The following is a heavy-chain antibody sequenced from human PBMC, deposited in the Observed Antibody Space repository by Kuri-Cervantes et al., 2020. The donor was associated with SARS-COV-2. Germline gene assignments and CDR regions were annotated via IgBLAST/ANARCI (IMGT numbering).Heavy chain of an antibody. Sequence: ASVKVSCKASGYTFIGYYMHWVRQAPGQGLEWMGWINPKSGASSYAQKFQGRVTMTRATSINTVYMELSTLRSDDTAVYYCARGRGITMIVVGLDIWGQGTMVTVSS. CDR1: GYTFIGYY. CDR3: ARGRGITMIVVGLDI. V-gene: IGHV1-2*02. D-gene: IGHD3-22*01. J-gene: IGHJ3*02. CDR2: INPKSGAS.